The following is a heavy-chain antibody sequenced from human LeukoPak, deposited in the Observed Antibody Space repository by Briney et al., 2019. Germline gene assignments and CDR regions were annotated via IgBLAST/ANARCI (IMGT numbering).Heavy chain of an antibody. CDR1: GFTFSDYY. V-gene: IGHV3-11*01. D-gene: IGHD5-12*01. J-gene: IGHJ4*02. Sequence: PGGSLRLSCAASGFTFSDYYMSWIRQAPGKGLVWVSYISSSGSTIYYADYVKGRFTISRDNAKNSLYLQMNSLRAEDTAVYYCARGTLVATVPGFDYWGQGTLVTVSS. CDR3: ARGTLVATVPGFDY. CDR2: ISSSGSTI.